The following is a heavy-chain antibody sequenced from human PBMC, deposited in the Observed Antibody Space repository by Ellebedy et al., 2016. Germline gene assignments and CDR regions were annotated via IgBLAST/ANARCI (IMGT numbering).Heavy chain of an antibody. CDR1: GFTFTSYA. J-gene: IGHJ4*02. CDR3: VRYHYVPGSDRYFDY. Sequence: WGSLRLSCAASGFTFTSYAMTWVRQAPGRGLEGVATVDTGGNTWYAHSGKGRFTISRDNSKSTLYLQMNSLRAEDTAMYYCVRYHYVPGSDRYFDYWGQGTLVTVSS. D-gene: IGHD3-10*01. V-gene: IGHV3-23*01. CDR2: VDTGGNT.